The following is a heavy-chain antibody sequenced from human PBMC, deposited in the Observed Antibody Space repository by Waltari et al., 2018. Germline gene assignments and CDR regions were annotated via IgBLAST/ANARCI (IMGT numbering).Heavy chain of an antibody. V-gene: IGHV3-48*03. J-gene: IGHJ6*02. CDR1: GFTFSGYE. CDR3: ARRPYYYHGMDV. Sequence: EVLLVESGGGLVQHGGSLRLSCTASGFTFSGYEMNWVRQAPGKGLEWVSYISSSGNTIYYADSVKARFTTSRDNAKNSLYLQMNSLRVDDTAVYYCARRPYYYHGMDVWGQGTTVTVSS. CDR2: ISSSGNTI.